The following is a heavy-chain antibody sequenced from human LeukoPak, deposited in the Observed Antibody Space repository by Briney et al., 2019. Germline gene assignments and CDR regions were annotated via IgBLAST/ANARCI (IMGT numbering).Heavy chain of an antibody. CDR1: GGSFSGNY. J-gene: IGHJ4*02. Sequence: SETLSLTCAVYGGSFSGNYWNWIRQPPGKGLEWIGKINHSGSTNYNSSLKSRVTMSVDTSKNQFSLKLTSVTAADTAVYYCARGTRDWGQGTLVTVSS. V-gene: IGHV4-34*01. CDR3: ARGTRD. CDR2: INHSGST.